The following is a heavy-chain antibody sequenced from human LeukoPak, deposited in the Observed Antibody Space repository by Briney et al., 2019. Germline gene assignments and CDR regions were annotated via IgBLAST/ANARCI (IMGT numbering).Heavy chain of an antibody. Sequence: SETLSLTCTVSGGSISSYYWSWIRQPPGKGLEWIGYIYYSGSTNYNPSLKSRVTISVDTSKNQSSLKLSSVTAADTAVYYCARGGSYCSGGSCYSVPFDYWGQGTLVTVSS. D-gene: IGHD2-15*01. J-gene: IGHJ4*02. V-gene: IGHV4-59*01. CDR1: GGSISSYY. CDR2: IYYSGST. CDR3: ARGGSYCSGGSCYSVPFDY.